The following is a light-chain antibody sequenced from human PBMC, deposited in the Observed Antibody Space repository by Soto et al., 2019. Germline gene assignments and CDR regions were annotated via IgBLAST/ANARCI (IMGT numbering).Light chain of an antibody. V-gene: IGKV1-39*01. Sequence: DIQMTKSPSSLSASVGDRVTITCRASQSVSAYLLWYQQRQGRAPRLLIYSASSLLSGVPSRFSGSGSRTNFTLTISRLQPEDFATYYCQQSYRTPHTFGQGTKLETK. CDR3: QQSYRTPHT. J-gene: IGKJ2*01. CDR1: QSVSAY. CDR2: SAS.